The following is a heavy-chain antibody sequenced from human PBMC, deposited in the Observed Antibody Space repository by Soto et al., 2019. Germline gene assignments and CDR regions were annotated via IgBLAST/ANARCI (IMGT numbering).Heavy chain of an antibody. Sequence: QVQLVQSVAEVKKPGASVKVSCKTSGYNFTSYDITWVRQATGQGLEWRGWMNPNSGNTAYAQKFQGRVTMTRNTSIGTAYMELSSRRSEDTALYYGPRERSSGAFDVWGQGKMATFSS. CDR3: PRERSSGAFDV. D-gene: IGHD1-26*01. CDR2: MNPNSGNT. CDR1: GYNFTSYD. V-gene: IGHV1-8*01. J-gene: IGHJ3*01.